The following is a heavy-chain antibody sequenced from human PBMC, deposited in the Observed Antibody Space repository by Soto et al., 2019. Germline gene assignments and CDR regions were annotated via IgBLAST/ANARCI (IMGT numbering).Heavy chain of an antibody. CDR3: ARDTSGKFDY. Sequence: QVQLVQSGAEVKEPGASVKGSCKASGYNFPSYGISWVRQAPGQGLEWMGWISDYNGNTNYAQNLQGRVTMTTDTSTSTAYMELSGLRSDDTAGYYCARDTSGKFDYWGQGTLVPVSS. D-gene: IGHD1-1*01. V-gene: IGHV1-18*01. CDR2: ISDYNGNT. J-gene: IGHJ4*02. CDR1: GYNFPSYG.